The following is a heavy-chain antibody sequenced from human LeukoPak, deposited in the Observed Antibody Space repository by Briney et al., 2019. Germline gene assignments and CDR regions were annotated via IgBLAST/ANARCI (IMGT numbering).Heavy chain of an antibody. D-gene: IGHD3-22*01. CDR2: ISSSGSTI. J-gene: IGHJ4*02. CDR1: GFTFSDYY. Sequence: GGSLSLSCAASGFTFSDYYVSWIRQAPGKGLEWVSYISSSGSTIYYADSVKGRFTISRDNAKNSLYLQMNSLRAEDTAVYYCARDHDSSVRGFDYWGQGTLVTVSS. V-gene: IGHV3-11*04. CDR3: ARDHDSSVRGFDY.